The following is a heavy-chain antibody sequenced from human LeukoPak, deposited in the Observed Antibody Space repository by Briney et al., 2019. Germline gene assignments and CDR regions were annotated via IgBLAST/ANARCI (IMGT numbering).Heavy chain of an antibody. CDR2: ISSSSSYI. CDR3: TTDADGDYYFIDY. V-gene: IGHV3-21*01. D-gene: IGHD4-17*01. CDR1: GFTFSSYS. J-gene: IGHJ4*02. Sequence: GGSLRLSCAASGFTFSSYSMNWVRQAPGKGLEWVSSISSSSSYIYYADSVKGRFTISRDNAKNSLYLQMNSLRAEDTAVYYCTTDADGDYYFIDYWGQGTLVTVSS.